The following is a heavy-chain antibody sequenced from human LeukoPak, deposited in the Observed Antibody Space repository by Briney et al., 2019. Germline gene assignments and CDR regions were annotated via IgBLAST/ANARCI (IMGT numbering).Heavy chain of an antibody. CDR2: INHSGST. CDR1: GGSFSGYY. D-gene: IGHD5-24*01. V-gene: IGHV4-34*01. CDR3: ARGMARSSRYYYYGMDV. J-gene: IGHJ6*02. Sequence: SETLSLTCTVSGGSFSGYYWSWIRQPPGKGLEWIGEINHSGSTNYNPSLKSRVTISVDTSKNQFSLKLSSVTAADTAVYYCARGMARSSRYYYYGMDVWGQGTTVTVSS.